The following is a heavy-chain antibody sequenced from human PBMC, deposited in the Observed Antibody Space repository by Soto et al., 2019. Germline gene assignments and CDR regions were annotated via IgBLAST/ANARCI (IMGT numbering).Heavy chain of an antibody. CDR1: GGSISSGDYY. CDR3: ARGTICSGSYYRHCYYYGMDV. D-gene: IGHD3-10*02. V-gene: IGHV4-30-4*01. J-gene: IGHJ6*02. CDR2: IYYSGST. Sequence: SETLSLTCTVSGGSISSGDYYWSWIRQPPGKGLEWIGYIYYSGSTYYNPSLKSRVTISVDTSKNQFSLKLSSVTAADTAVYYCARGTICSGSYYRHCYYYGMDVWGQGTTVTVSS.